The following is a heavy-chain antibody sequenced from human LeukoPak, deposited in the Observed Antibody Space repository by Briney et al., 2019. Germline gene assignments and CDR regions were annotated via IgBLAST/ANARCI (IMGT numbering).Heavy chain of an antibody. V-gene: IGHV3-7*01. J-gene: IGHJ4*02. Sequence: PGGSLRLSCAASGFTFSTYWMSWVRQAPGKGLEWVATINQDRSEKYYVDSVKGRFTISRDNAKNSLYLQMNSLRAEDTAVYYCARDQGDVVVVIAAFDCWGQGTLVTVSS. D-gene: IGHD2-15*01. CDR1: GFTFSTYW. CDR2: INQDRSEK. CDR3: ARDQGDVVVVIAAFDC.